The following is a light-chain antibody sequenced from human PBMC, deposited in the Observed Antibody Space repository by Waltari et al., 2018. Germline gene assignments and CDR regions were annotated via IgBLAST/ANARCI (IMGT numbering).Light chain of an antibody. V-gene: IGLV2-14*03. CDR3: TSYTRGSTF. Sequence: QTALTQPASVSGSPGQSIPISCTGTSSDVGDFNYVSWYQQHPGKAPKLIIYDVRYRPSGVSNRFSGSKSGNTASLSISGLQAEDEADYYCTSYTRGSTFFGGGTRLTVL. CDR1: SSDVGDFNY. CDR2: DVR. J-gene: IGLJ2*01.